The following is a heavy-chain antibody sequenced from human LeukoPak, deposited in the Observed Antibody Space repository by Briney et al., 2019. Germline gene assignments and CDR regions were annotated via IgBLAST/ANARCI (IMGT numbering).Heavy chain of an antibody. J-gene: IGHJ4*02. V-gene: IGHV1-2*02. CDR1: GYIFMTYG. CDR3: ARDMDTGPDLFDY. Sequence: ASVKVSCKTSGYIFMTYGISWIRQAPGQGLEWMGWINPNSGDTDYAQKFQGRVTMTRDTSISTAYMELSRLRYDDTAVYYCARDMDTGPDLFDYWGQGTLVTVSS. CDR2: INPNSGDT. D-gene: IGHD5-18*01.